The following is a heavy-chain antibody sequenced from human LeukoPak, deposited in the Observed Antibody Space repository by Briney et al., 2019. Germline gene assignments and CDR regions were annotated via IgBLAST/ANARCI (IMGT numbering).Heavy chain of an antibody. CDR2: ISAYNGNT. CDR1: GYTFTSYG. CDR3: ARAGYYYGSGSSGWFDR. J-gene: IGHJ5*02. V-gene: IGHV1-18*01. D-gene: IGHD3-10*01. Sequence: ASVKVSCKASGYTFTSYGISWVRQAPGQGLEWMGWISAYNGNTNYAQKLQGRVTMTTDTSTITAYMELSSLRSDDTAVYHCARAGYYYGSGSSGWFDRWSQATLVTVSS.